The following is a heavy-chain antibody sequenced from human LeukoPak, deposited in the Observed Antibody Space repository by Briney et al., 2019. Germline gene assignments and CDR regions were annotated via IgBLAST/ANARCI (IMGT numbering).Heavy chain of an antibody. V-gene: IGHV1-18*01. Sequence: ASVNVSCKASGYTFTSYGISWVRQAPGQGLEWMGWISAYNGNTNYAQKLQGRVTMTTDTSTSTAYMELRSLRSDDTAVYYCASVDTAMVDAFDIWGQGTMVTVSS. CDR1: GYTFTSYG. D-gene: IGHD5-18*01. CDR2: ISAYNGNT. J-gene: IGHJ3*02. CDR3: ASVDTAMVDAFDI.